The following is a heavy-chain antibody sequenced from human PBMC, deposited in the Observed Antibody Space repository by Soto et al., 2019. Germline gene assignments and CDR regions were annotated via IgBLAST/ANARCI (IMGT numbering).Heavy chain of an antibody. CDR2: ISAYNGNT. CDR3: AGVERTTMLRSDF. CDR1: GYDFINYG. D-gene: IGHD5-18*01. V-gene: IGHV1-18*01. Sequence: QVQLVQSGAELKKPGTSVRVSCKASGYDFINYGFNWVRQAPGQGLEWMGWISAYNGNTNYARNLQGRVTMTTDTATSTAYMELGSLRYDDTAVYYCAGVERTTMLRSDFWGQGTLVTVSS. J-gene: IGHJ4*02.